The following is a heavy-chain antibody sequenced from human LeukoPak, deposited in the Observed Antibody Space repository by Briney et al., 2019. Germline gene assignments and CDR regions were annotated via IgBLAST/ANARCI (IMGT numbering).Heavy chain of an antibody. CDR2: ISGSGGST. D-gene: IGHD6-19*01. CDR3: AKIGIAVLATGD. V-gene: IGHV3-23*01. CDR1: GFTFSTYA. Sequence: GGSLRLPCAASGFTFSTYAMSWVRQAPGKGLEWVSGISGSGGSTYYADSVKGRFTISRDNSKNTLYLQMNSLRVEDTAVYYCAKIGIAVLATGDWGQGTLVTVSS. J-gene: IGHJ4*02.